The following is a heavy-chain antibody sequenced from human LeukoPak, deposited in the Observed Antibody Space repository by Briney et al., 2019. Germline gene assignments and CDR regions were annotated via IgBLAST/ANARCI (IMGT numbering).Heavy chain of an antibody. CDR1: GYTFTGYY. CDR3: ARDAPIDYDILTGDPWY. D-gene: IGHD3-9*01. CDR2: INPNSGGT. Sequence: ASVKVSCKASGYTFTGYYMHWVRQAPGQGLEWMGWINPNSGGTNYAQKFQGRVTMTRDTSISTAYMELSRLRSDDTAVYYCARDAPIDYDILTGDPWYWGQGTLVTVSS. J-gene: IGHJ4*02. V-gene: IGHV1-2*02.